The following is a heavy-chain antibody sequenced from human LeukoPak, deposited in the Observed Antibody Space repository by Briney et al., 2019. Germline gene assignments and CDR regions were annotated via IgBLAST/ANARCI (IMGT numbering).Heavy chain of an antibody. CDR2: MNPNSGNT. J-gene: IGHJ3*02. D-gene: IGHD1-26*01. Sequence: GASVKVSCKASGYTFTSYDINWVRQAPGQGLEWMGWMNPNSGNTGYAQKFQGRVTMTRNTSISTAYMELSSLRSEDTAVYYCARRSLRASYAFDIWGQGTMVTVSS. V-gene: IGHV1-8*01. CDR1: GYTFTSYD. CDR3: ARRSLRASYAFDI.